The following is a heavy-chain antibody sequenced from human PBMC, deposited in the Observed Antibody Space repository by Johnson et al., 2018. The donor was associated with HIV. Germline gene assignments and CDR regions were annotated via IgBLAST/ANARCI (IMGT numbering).Heavy chain of an antibody. CDR2: ISYDGSNK. J-gene: IGHJ3*02. Sequence: VESGGGVVQPGRSLRLSCAASGFTFSSYAMHWVRQAPGKGLEWVAVISYDGSNKYYADSVKGRFTISRDNSKNTLYLQMNSLRAEDTAVYYCARAMTTVSTWAFDIWGQGTMVTVSS. D-gene: IGHD4-17*01. CDR1: GFTFSSYA. V-gene: IGHV3-30-3*01. CDR3: ARAMTTVSTWAFDI.